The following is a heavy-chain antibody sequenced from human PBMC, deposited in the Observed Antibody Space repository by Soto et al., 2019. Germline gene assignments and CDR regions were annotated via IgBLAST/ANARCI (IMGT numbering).Heavy chain of an antibody. D-gene: IGHD3-10*01. CDR3: AKDLAAYGSGSYSNFDY. CDR1: GFTFSSYA. Sequence: GGSLRLSCAASGFTFSSYAMSWVRQAPGKGLEWVSAISGSGGSTYYADSVKGRFTISRDNSKNTLYLQMNSLRAEDTAVYYCAKDLAAYGSGSYSNFDYWGQGTLVTVSS. J-gene: IGHJ4*02. V-gene: IGHV3-23*01. CDR2: ISGSGGST.